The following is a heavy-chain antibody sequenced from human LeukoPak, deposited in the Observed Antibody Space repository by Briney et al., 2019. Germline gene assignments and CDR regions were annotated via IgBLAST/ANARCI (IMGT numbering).Heavy chain of an antibody. Sequence: GGSLRLSCAASGFTFSSYAISWVRQAPGKGLEWVSALTSGGSTFYADSVKGRFTISRDNSKNPLSLQMNSLRAEDTAVYYCARESIVGLTPFLQIWGQGTMVTVSS. CDR1: GFTFSSYA. CDR2: LTSGGST. V-gene: IGHV3-23*01. D-gene: IGHD1-26*01. J-gene: IGHJ3*02. CDR3: ARESIVGLTPFLQI.